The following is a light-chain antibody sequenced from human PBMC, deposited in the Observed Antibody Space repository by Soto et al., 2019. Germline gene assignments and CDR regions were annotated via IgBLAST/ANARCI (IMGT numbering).Light chain of an antibody. J-gene: IGLJ1*01. CDR1: SSDVGGYNY. CDR3: NSYTSSSTFV. Sequence: QSALTQPASVSGSPGQSITISCAGTSSDVGGYNYVSWYQHHPGKAPKLIIYDVSNRPSGVSNRFSGSKSGNTAYLTISVLQAEDEADYYCNSYTSSSTFVFGTGTKLTVL. CDR2: DVS. V-gene: IGLV2-14*03.